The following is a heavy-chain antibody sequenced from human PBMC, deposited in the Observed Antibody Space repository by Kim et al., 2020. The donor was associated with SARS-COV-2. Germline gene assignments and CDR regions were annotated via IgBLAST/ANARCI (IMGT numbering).Heavy chain of an antibody. V-gene: IGHV3-23*01. J-gene: IGHJ6*03. Sequence: GGSLRLSCAASGFTFSSYAMSWVRQAPGKGLEWVSAISGSGGSTYYADSVKGRFTISRDNSKNTLYLQMNSLRAEDTAVYYCAKDRWVTIFGVGRGYMDVWAKGPRSPSP. D-gene: IGHD3-3*01. CDR2: ISGSGGST. CDR1: GFTFSSYA. CDR3: AKDRWVTIFGVGRGYMDV.